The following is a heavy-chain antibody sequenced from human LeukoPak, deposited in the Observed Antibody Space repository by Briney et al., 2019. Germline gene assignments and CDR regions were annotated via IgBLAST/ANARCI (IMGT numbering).Heavy chain of an antibody. CDR2: ISGSGGST. CDR1: GFTLSSYA. V-gene: IGHV3-23*01. Sequence: PGGSLRLSCAASGFTLSSYAMSWVRQAPGKGLEWVSAISGSGGSTYYADSVKGRFTISRDNSKNTLYLQMNSLRAEDTAVYYCAKDLVYDSSGYSLFDYWGQGTLVTISS. CDR3: AKDLVYDSSGYSLFDY. J-gene: IGHJ4*02. D-gene: IGHD3-22*01.